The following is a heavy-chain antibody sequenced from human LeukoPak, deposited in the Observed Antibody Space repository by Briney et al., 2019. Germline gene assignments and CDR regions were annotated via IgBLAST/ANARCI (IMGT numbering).Heavy chain of an antibody. Sequence: PSETLSLSCTVSGGSISSYYWSWIRQPPGKGLEWIGYIYYSGSANSNPSLKSRVTISVDTSKNQFSLKLSSVTAEDTAVYYCARAVYYDFWSGPPFDAFDIWGQGTMVTVSS. J-gene: IGHJ3*02. CDR3: ARAVYYDFWSGPPFDAFDI. CDR1: GGSISSYY. D-gene: IGHD3-3*01. V-gene: IGHV4-59*08. CDR2: IYYSGSA.